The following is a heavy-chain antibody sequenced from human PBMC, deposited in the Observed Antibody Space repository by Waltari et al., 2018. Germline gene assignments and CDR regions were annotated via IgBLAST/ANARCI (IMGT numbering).Heavy chain of an antibody. CDR3: ARDFRGRIIAARLGAFDI. D-gene: IGHD6-6*01. CDR1: GGSISSSSYY. J-gene: IGHJ3*02. V-gene: IGHV4-39*07. Sequence: QLQLQESGPVLVKPSETLSLTCTVSGGSISSSSYYWGWIRQPPGKGMEWIGSIYYSGSTYYNPSLKSRVTISVDTSKNQFSLKLSSVTAADTAVYYCARDFRGRIIAARLGAFDIWGQGTMVTVSS. CDR2: IYYSGST.